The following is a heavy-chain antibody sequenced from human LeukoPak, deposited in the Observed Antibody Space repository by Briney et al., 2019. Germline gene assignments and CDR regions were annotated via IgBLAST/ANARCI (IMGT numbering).Heavy chain of an antibody. CDR3: AKGGRECTSTTCYTLYNWFDP. D-gene: IGHD2-2*02. J-gene: IGHJ5*02. Sequence: GGSLRLSCAASGFTFNNNVMSWVRQAPGKGLEWVSSINNYGGSRNYADSVKGRFTISRDNSKNTLYLQMNSLRAEDTAIYYCAKGGRECTSTTCYTLYNWFDPWGQGTLVTVSS. CDR1: GFTFNNNV. V-gene: IGHV3-23*01. CDR2: INNYGGSR.